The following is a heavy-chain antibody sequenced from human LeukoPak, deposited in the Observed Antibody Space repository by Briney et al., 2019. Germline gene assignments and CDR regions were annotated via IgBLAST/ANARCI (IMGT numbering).Heavy chain of an antibody. CDR3: VRERGATVDY. D-gene: IGHD1-26*01. V-gene: IGHV1-2*02. J-gene: IGHJ4*02. CDR2: INFSSGDT. CDR1: GYTFSGYY. Sequence: GASVKVSCKASGYTFSGYYIHWVRQAPGQGLEWMGWINFSSGDTNYAQKFQGRVTVTRDTSISTTYMELSSLRADDTAIYHCVRERGATVDYWGQGTLVTVSS.